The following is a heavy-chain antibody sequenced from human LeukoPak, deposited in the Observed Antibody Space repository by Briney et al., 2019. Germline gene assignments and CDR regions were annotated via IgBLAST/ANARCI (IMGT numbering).Heavy chain of an antibody. D-gene: IGHD1-26*01. V-gene: IGHV1-2*02. Sequence: ASVKVSCKASGYTFTDYYIHWVRRAPGQGLEWMGWINPNSDGINSAQRFQGRVTMTRDTSISTAYMELSRLRSDDTAVYYCARVKALGIVGSTTVLDPWGQGTLVTVS. CDR3: ARVKALGIVGSTTVLDP. CDR1: GYTFTDYY. J-gene: IGHJ5*02. CDR2: INPNSDGI.